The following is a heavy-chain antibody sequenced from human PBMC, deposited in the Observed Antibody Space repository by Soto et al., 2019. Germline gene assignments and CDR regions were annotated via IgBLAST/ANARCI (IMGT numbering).Heavy chain of an antibody. J-gene: IGHJ4*02. V-gene: IGHV1-2*04. CDR3: ARGKAHGYANFDY. Sequence: GASVKVSCKASGYTFTGYYMHWVRQAPGQGLEWMGWINPNSGGTNYAQKFQGWVTMTRDTSISTAYMELSRLRSDDTAVYYCARGKAHGYANFDYWGQGTLVTVSS. CDR2: INPNSGGT. D-gene: IGHD5-12*01. CDR1: GYTFTGYY.